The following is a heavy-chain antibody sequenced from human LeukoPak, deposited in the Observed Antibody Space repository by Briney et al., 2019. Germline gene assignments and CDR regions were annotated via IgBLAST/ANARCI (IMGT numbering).Heavy chain of an antibody. J-gene: IGHJ4*02. V-gene: IGHV3-23*01. D-gene: IGHD6-13*01. CDR3: AKPPSLYSSLGEIFDY. CDR2: ISGSGGST. Sequence: GGSLRLSCAASGFTFSSYAMSWVRQAPRKGLEWVSAISGSGGSTYYADSVKGRFTISRDNSKNTLYLQINSLRAEDTAVYYCAKPPSLYSSLGEIFDYWGQGTLVTVSS. CDR1: GFTFSSYA.